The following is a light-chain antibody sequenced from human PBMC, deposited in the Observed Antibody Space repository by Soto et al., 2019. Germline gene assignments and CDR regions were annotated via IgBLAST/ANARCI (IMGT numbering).Light chain of an antibody. CDR3: SSYTSSSTRV. CDR2: EVS. Sequence: QSALTQPASVSGSPGQSITISCTGTSSDVGGYNYVSWYQQHPGKAPKLMIYEVSNRPSGVSNRFSGSKSGNTASLTIPGLQAEDEDDYYCSSYTSSSTRVFGGGTKLTVL. V-gene: IGLV2-14*01. CDR1: SSDVGGYNY. J-gene: IGLJ3*02.